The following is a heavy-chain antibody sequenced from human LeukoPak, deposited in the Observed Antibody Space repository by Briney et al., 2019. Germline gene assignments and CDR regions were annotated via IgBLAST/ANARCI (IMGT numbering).Heavy chain of an antibody. CDR3: ARAVQVTTGGLFDY. V-gene: IGHV1-2*02. D-gene: IGHD4-17*01. CDR2: INPNHGDT. Sequence: ASVKVSCKASGYTFTGYYMHWVRQAPGQGLEWMGWINPNHGDTNYAQKFQDRVSMTRDPSISTAYMELSRLRSDDTAVYYCARAVQVTTGGLFDYWGQGTLVTVSS. J-gene: IGHJ4*02. CDR1: GYTFTGYY.